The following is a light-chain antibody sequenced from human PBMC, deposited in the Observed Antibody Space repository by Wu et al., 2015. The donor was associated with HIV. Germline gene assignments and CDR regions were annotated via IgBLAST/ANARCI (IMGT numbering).Light chain of an antibody. J-gene: IGKJ1*01. V-gene: IGKV3D-20*01. CDR3: QQYGSSPGT. CDR1: QSISSNY. CDR2: HSS. Sequence: EIVLTQSPATLSLSPGERVTLSCGASQSISSNYLAWYQQKPGLAPRLLIYHSSSRATGIPGRFSGSGSGTDFTLTISRLEPEDFAVYYCQQYGSSPGTFGQGTKVEIK.